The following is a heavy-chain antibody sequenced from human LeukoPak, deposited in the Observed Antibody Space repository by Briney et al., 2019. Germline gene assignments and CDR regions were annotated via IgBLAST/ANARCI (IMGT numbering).Heavy chain of an antibody. CDR1: GGTFSSYA. V-gene: IGHV1-69*06. D-gene: IGHD2-15*01. J-gene: IGHJ4*02. CDR2: IIPIFGTA. Sequence: GASVKVSCKASGGTFSSYAISWVRQAPGQGLEWMGGIIPIFGTANYAQKFQGRVTITADKSTSTAYMELSSLRSEDTAVYYCARDRSGYCSGGSCLFPDYWGQGTLVTVSS. CDR3: ARDRSGYCSGGSCLFPDY.